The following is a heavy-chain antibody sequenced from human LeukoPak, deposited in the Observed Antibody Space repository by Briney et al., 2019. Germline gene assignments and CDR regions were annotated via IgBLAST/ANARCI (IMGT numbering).Heavy chain of an antibody. J-gene: IGHJ6*03. D-gene: IGHD4-11*01. Sequence: ASETLSLTCTVSGGSISSGSYYWTWIRQPAGKGLEWIGHIYTSGSTNYNPSLKSRVTMSVDTSKNQFSLKLSSVTAADTAVYYCARAAFEQTFSNDYSNYGYYYYMDVWGKGTTVTVSS. V-gene: IGHV4-61*09. CDR1: GGSISSGSYY. CDR2: IYTSGST. CDR3: ARAAFEQTFSNDYSNYGYYYYMDV.